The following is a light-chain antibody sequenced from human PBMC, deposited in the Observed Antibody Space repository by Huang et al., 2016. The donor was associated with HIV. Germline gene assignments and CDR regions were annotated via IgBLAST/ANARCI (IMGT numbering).Light chain of an antibody. J-gene: IGKJ1*01. V-gene: IGKV3-15*01. CDR2: AAS. Sequence: EIVMTQSPATLSVSPGERATLSCRASQSVSSNLAWYQPKPGQAPRLLIYAASTRATGIPARFSGSGSGTEFTLTISSLQSEDFAVYYCQQYNNWPRTFGQGTKVEIK. CDR1: QSVSSN. CDR3: QQYNNWPRT.